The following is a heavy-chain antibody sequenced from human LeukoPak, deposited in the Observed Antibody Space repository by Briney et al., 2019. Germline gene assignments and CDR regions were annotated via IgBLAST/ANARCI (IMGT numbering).Heavy chain of an antibody. D-gene: IGHD6-19*01. CDR3: ARRGRAVAGSFDY. CDR2: IIPIFGTA. V-gene: IGHV1-69*13. Sequence: SVKVSCKASGYTFTSYGISWVRQAPGQGLEWMGGIIPIFGTANYAQKFQGRVTITADESTSTAYMELSSLRSEDTAVYYCARRGRAVAGSFDYWGQGTLVTVSS. J-gene: IGHJ4*02. CDR1: GYTFTSYG.